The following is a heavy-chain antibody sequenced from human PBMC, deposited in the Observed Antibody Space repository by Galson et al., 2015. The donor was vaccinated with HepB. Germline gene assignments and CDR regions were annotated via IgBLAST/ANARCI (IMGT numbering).Heavy chain of an antibody. CDR1: GASISTSSYY. D-gene: IGHD1-26*01. CDR2: ILYSGIT. Sequence: SETLSLTCTVSGASISTSSYYWAWIRQSPGRGLEWIGSILYSGITHYNPPLKSRVTISVDTSKNQFSLKVTSVTAADTAVYYCAKDFRWELPGWFDPWGQGTLVTVSP. J-gene: IGHJ5*02. CDR3: AKDFRWELPGWFDP. V-gene: IGHV4-39*07.